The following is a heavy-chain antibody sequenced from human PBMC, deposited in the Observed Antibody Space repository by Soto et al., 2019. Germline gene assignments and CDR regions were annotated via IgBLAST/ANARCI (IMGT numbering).Heavy chain of an antibody. J-gene: IGHJ3*02. CDR3: TTDMVGATAFDI. Sequence: GGSLRLSCAASGFTFSNAWMSWVRQAPGKGLEWVGRIKSKTVGGTTDYAAPVKGRFTISRDDSKNTLYLQMNSLKTEDTAVYYCTTDMVGATAFDIWGQGTMVTVSS. D-gene: IGHD1-26*01. CDR2: IKSKTVGGTT. CDR1: GFTFSNAW. V-gene: IGHV3-15*01.